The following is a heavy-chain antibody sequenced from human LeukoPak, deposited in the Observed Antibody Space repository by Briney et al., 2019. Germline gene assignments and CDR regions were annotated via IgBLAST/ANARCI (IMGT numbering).Heavy chain of an antibody. J-gene: IGHJ4*02. V-gene: IGHV4-59*08. CDR1: GGSINSYY. CDR2: IYYSGST. D-gene: IGHD6-13*01. CDR3: ARHPSAAAKLLFDY. Sequence: SETLSLTCTVSGGSINSYYWSWIRQPPGKGLEWIGYIYYSGSTNYNPSLKSRVTISVDTSKNQFSLKLSSVTAADTAVYYCARHPSAAAKLLFDYWGQGTLVTVSS.